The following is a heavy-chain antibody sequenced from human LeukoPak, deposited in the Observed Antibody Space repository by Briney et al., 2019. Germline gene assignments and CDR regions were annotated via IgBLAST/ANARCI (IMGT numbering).Heavy chain of an antibody. CDR3: ASRGVRGAFFDY. Sequence: SGTLSLTCAVYGGSFSGYYWSWIRQPPGKGLEWIGEINHSGSTNYNPSLKSRVTISVDTSKNQFSLKLSSVTAADTAVYYCASRGVRGAFFDYWGQGTLVTVSS. V-gene: IGHV4-34*01. CDR2: INHSGST. D-gene: IGHD3-10*01. J-gene: IGHJ4*02. CDR1: GGSFSGYY.